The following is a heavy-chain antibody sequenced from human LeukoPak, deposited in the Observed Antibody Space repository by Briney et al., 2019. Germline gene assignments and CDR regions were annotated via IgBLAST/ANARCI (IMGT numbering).Heavy chain of an antibody. V-gene: IGHV1-2*02. J-gene: IGHJ5*02. Sequence: ASVKVSCKASGYIFTGYYMHWVRQAPGQGLEWMGRINPNGGGTNYAQKFQGRVTITRDTSITTAYMELSRLKSDDTAVYYCARAFEGGFDPWGQGTLVTVSS. CDR2: INPNGGGT. CDR3: ARAFEGGFDP. D-gene: IGHD3-16*01. CDR1: GYIFTGYY.